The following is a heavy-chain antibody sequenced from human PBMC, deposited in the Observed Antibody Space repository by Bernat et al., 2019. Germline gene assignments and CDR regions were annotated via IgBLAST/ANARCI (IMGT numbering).Heavy chain of an antibody. D-gene: IGHD2-2*01. Sequence: QVQLVQSGAEVKKPGASVKVSCKASGYTFTSYGISWVRQAPGQGLEWMGWISAYNGNTNYAQKLQGRVTMTTDTSTITAYMELRSLRSDDTAVYYCARDTRYCSSTSCPIDYWGQGTLVTVSS. V-gene: IGHV1-18*01. CDR1: GYTFTSYG. CDR3: ARDTRYCSSTSCPIDY. CDR2: ISAYNGNT. J-gene: IGHJ4*02.